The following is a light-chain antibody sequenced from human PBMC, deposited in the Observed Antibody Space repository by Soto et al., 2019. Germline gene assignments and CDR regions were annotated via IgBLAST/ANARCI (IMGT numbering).Light chain of an antibody. J-gene: IGKJ5*01. V-gene: IGKV3-11*01. Sequence: EIVMTQSPATLSVSTWEGVTLSFMASQSMTTKLAWYQQKPGQAPRLLIHGAFTRATGIPARFSGSGSGTDFTLTISSLEPEDFAVYYCQQRSNWPPITFGQGTRLEIK. CDR3: QQRSNWPPIT. CDR1: QSMTTK. CDR2: GAF.